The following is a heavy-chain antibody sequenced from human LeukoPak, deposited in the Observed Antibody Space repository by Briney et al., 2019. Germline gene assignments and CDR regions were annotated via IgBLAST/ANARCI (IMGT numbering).Heavy chain of an antibody. CDR2: IYYSGST. J-gene: IGHJ4*02. CDR3: ARGGSLGYCSGGSCPPFDY. CDR1: GGSTSSYY. D-gene: IGHD2-15*01. Sequence: SETLSLTCTVSGGSTSSYYWSWIRQPPGKGLEWIGYIYYSGSTNYNLSLKSRVTISVDTSKNQFSLKLTSVTAADTAVYYCARGGSLGYCSGGSCPPFDYWGQGTLVTVSS. V-gene: IGHV4-59*01.